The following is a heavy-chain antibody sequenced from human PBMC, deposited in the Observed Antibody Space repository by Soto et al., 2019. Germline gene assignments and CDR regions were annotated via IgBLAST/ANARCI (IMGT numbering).Heavy chain of an antibody. V-gene: IGHV3-11*04. D-gene: IGHD3-22*01. Sequence: GSLRLSCAASGFIFSDYHMSWIRQAPGKGLEWVSYITKGGTTTYYADSVKGRFTISRDNAKNSLYLQMNSLRAEDTAVYYCARDQLYYNDISGRPLNAFDVWGQGTMVTVSS. CDR2: ITKGGTTT. CDR3: ARDQLYYNDISGRPLNAFDV. J-gene: IGHJ3*01. CDR1: GFIFSDYH.